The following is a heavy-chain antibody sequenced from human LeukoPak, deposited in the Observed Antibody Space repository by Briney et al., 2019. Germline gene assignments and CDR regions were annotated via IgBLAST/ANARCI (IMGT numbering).Heavy chain of an antibody. D-gene: IGHD3-22*01. Sequence: PGGSLRLSCAASGFTLSSYGMSWVRQAPGKGLEWVSAISGSGGSTYYADSVSGRFTISRDNSKSTLYLQMKSLRAEDTAVYYCAKSFPFSYYDSSGYYYFDYWGQGTLVTVSS. CDR3: AKSFPFSYYDSSGYYYFDY. CDR1: GFTLSSYG. V-gene: IGHV3-23*01. CDR2: ISGSGGST. J-gene: IGHJ4*02.